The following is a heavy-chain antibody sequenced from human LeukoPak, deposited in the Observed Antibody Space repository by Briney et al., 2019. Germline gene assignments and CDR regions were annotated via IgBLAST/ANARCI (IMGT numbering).Heavy chain of an antibody. J-gene: IGHJ4*02. CDR3: ARGNYYDILTGFL. CDR2: INPYSGVT. CDR1: GYTFTNYG. D-gene: IGHD3-9*01. Sequence: ASVKVSCKASGYTFTNYGISWLRQAPGQGLEWMGWINPYSGVTTYAQKFQGRVTMTRDTSISTAYMELTRLRSDDTAVYYCARGNYYDILTGFLWGQGTLVTVSS. V-gene: IGHV1-2*02.